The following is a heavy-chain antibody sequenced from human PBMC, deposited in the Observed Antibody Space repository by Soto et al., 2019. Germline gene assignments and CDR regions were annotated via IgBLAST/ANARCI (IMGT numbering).Heavy chain of an antibody. Sequence: ASVNVSCKSSGNTFTSYDINWVRQATGHGLEWMGWINPNSGNIGYSQKFQGRVTIARDTVIRTAYMEVSRLRSDDTAVYYCARGRASGSYYLLDYWGQGTLVTVSS. J-gene: IGHJ4*02. CDR1: GNTFTSYD. V-gene: IGHV1-8*01. D-gene: IGHD3-10*01. CDR2: INPNSGNI. CDR3: ARGRASGSYYLLDY.